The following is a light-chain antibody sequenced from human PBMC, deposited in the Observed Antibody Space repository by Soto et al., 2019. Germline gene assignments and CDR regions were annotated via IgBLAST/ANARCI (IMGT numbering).Light chain of an antibody. CDR3: CSYAGSSTSYV. Sequence: QSALTQPASVSGSPGQSITISCTGTSSDVGSYNLVSWYQQHPGKAPKLMIYEGSKRPSGVSNRFSGSKSGNTASLTISGLQVEDEADYYCCSYAGSSTSYVFGTGTKLTVL. CDR2: EGS. CDR1: SSDVGSYNL. V-gene: IGLV2-23*01. J-gene: IGLJ1*01.